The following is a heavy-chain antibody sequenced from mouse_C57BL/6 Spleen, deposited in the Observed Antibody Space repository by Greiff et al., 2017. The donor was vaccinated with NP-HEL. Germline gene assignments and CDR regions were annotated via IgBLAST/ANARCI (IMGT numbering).Heavy chain of an antibody. CDR1: GYTFTGYW. D-gene: IGHD2-4*01. Sequence: QVQLQQSGAELMKPGASVKLSCKATGYTFTGYWIEWVKQRPGHGLEWIGEILPGSGSTNSNEKFKGKATFTADTSSNTAYMQLSSLTTEDSAIYYCARDDYENYYAMDYWGQGTSVTVSS. CDR2: ILPGSGST. V-gene: IGHV1-9*01. CDR3: ARDDYENYYAMDY. J-gene: IGHJ4*01.